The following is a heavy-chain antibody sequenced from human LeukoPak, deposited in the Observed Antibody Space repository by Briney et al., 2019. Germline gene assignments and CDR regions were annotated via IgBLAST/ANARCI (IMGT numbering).Heavy chain of an antibody. CDR2: ISSSSSSTI. V-gene: IGHV3-48*01. Sequence: GGSLRLSCAASGFTFSSYSMNWVRQAPGKGLEWVSYISSSSSSTIYYADSVKGRFTISRDNAKNSLYLQMNSLRAEDTAVYYCAKKRSGIYSFDYWGQGTLVTVSS. D-gene: IGHD1-14*01. CDR3: AKKRSGIYSFDY. J-gene: IGHJ4*02. CDR1: GFTFSSYS.